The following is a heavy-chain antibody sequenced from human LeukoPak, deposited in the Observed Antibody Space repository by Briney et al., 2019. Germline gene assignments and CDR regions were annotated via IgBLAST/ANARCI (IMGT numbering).Heavy chain of an antibody. V-gene: IGHV3-66*01. CDR2: TYSSGTT. Sequence: GGSLRLSCAASGFTVSTSYVSWVRQAPGKGLEWVSVTYSSGTTYYADSLKGRFTISRDSSKNTLYLQINDLRVDDTAVYYCARVSPFDYWGQGTLVTVFS. J-gene: IGHJ4*02. CDR1: GFTVSTSY. CDR3: ARVSPFDY.